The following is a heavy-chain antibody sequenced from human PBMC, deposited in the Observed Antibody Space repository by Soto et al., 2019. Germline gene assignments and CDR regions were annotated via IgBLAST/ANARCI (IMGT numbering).Heavy chain of an antibody. D-gene: IGHD2-2*01. CDR2: ISYDGSNK. V-gene: IGHV3-30*18. J-gene: IGHJ4*02. Sequence: QVQLVESGGGVVQPGRSLRLSCAASGFTFSSYGMHWVRQAPGKGLEWVAVISYDGSNKYYADSVKGRFTISRDNSKNTLYLQMNSLRAEDTAVYYCAKRASAIVVPAAASFDYWGQGTLVTVSS. CDR3: AKRASAIVVPAAASFDY. CDR1: GFTFSSYG.